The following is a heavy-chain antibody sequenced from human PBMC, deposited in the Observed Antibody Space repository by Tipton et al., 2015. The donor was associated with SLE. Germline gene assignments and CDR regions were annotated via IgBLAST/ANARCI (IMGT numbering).Heavy chain of an antibody. V-gene: IGHV4-34*01. CDR3: ARSVTGYSSSWSGGDYFDY. D-gene: IGHD6-13*01. CDR2: INHSGST. Sequence: TLSLTCAVYGGSFSGYYWSWIRQPPGKGLEWIGEINHSGSTNYNPSLKSRVTISVDTSKNQFSLKLSSVTAADTAVYYCARSVTGYSSSWSGGDYFDYWGQGTLVTVSS. CDR1: GGSFSGYY. J-gene: IGHJ4*02.